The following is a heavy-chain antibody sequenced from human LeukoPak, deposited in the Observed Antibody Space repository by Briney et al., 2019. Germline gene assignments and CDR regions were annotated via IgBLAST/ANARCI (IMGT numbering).Heavy chain of an antibody. CDR3: ARGMNDILTGYGPDAFDI. Sequence: ASVKVSCKASGYTFTSYGISWVRQAPGQGLEWMGWISAYNGNTNYAQKLQGRVTMTTDTSTSTAYMELRSLISDDTAVYYCARGMNDILTGYGPDAFDIWGQGTMVTVSS. CDR2: ISAYNGNT. D-gene: IGHD3-9*01. CDR1: GYTFTSYG. V-gene: IGHV1-18*01. J-gene: IGHJ3*02.